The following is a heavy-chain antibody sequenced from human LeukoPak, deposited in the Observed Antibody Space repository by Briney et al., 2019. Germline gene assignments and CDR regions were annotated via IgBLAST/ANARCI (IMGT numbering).Heavy chain of an antibody. V-gene: IGHV4-4*02. CDR1: GGSITSTNW. Sequence: PSGTLSLTCGVSGGSITSTNWWSWVRQPPGQGLEWIGEVSLSGLTNYNPSLSSRVIMALDTSKNHLSLHLTSVTATDTAVYYCSRENGAFSPFGYWGQGYLVTVLS. D-gene: IGHD2-8*01. CDR2: VSLSGLT. CDR3: SRENGAFSPFGY. J-gene: IGHJ4*02.